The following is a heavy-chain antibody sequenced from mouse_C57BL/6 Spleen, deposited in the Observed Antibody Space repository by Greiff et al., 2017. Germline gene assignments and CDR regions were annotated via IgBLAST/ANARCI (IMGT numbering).Heavy chain of an antibody. CDR3: APYDYDELGFAY. Sequence: VQLVESGPELVKPGASVKISCKASGYAFSSSWMNWVKQRPGKGLEWIGRIYPGDGDTNYNGKFKGKATLTADKSSSTAYMQLSSLTSEDSAVYFWAPYDYDELGFAYWGQGTLVTVSA. CDR2: IYPGDGDT. CDR1: GYAFSSSW. J-gene: IGHJ3*01. D-gene: IGHD2-4*01. V-gene: IGHV1-82*01.